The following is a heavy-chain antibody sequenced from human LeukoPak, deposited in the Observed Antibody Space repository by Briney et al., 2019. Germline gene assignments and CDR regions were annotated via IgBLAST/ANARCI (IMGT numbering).Heavy chain of an antibody. CDR1: GYTFTSYG. D-gene: IGHD6-6*01. CDR3: AGYSSSSLFFYGMDV. CDR2: ISAYNGNT. Sequence: ASVKVSCKASGYTFTSYGISWVRLAPGQGLEWMGWISAYNGNTNYAQKLQGRVTMTTDTSTSTAYMELRSLRSDDTAVYYCAGYSSSSLFFYGMDVWGQGTTVTVSS. J-gene: IGHJ6*02. V-gene: IGHV1-18*01.